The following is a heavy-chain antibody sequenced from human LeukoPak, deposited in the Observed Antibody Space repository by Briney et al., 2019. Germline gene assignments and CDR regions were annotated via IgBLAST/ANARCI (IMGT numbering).Heavy chain of an antibody. CDR3: ARVGADLKNYYMDV. J-gene: IGHJ6*03. V-gene: IGHV3-7*01. CDR2: IKESEG. Sequence: GGSLRLSCAASGFTFRIYWMTWVRQAPGKGPEWVAPIKESEGYYVDSVKGRFTISRDNAKNSLHLHMNSLRAEDTAVYYCARVGADLKNYYMDVWGKGTTVTVSS. CDR1: GFTFRIYW.